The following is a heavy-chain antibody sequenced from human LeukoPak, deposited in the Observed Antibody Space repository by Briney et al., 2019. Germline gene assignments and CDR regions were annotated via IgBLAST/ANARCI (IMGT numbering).Heavy chain of an antibody. CDR3: ARDRAAGTSDWFDP. CDR1: GYTFTSYG. D-gene: IGHD6-13*01. J-gene: IGHJ5*02. Sequence: ASVTVSCKASGYTFTSYGISWVRQAPGQGLEWMGWISAYNGNTNYAQKLQGRVTMTTDTSTSTAYMELRSLRSDDTAVYYCARDRAAGTSDWFDPWGQGTLVTVSS. CDR2: ISAYNGNT. V-gene: IGHV1-18*01.